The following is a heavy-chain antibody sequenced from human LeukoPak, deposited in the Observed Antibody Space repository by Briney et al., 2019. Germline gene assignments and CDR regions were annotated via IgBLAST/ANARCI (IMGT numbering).Heavy chain of an antibody. CDR1: GGSISSRDYY. V-gene: IGHV4-39*01. CDR2: IYYSGTI. Sequence: SETLSLTCTVSGGSISSRDYYWGWIRQSPGKGLEWIANIYYSGTIHYNPSLKSRVTLSVDTSKNQFSLKLNSVTAADTAVYYCARANGLSRRPPTGTKNWFDPWGQGTLVTVSS. D-gene: IGHD3-10*01. J-gene: IGHJ5*02. CDR3: ARANGLSRRPPTGTKNWFDP.